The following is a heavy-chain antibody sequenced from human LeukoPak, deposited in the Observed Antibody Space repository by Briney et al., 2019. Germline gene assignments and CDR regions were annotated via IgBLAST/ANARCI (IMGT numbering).Heavy chain of an antibody. CDR1: RFSSSSNG. CDR3: ARGNFGYSGYDYGDYEDY. CDR2: ISYDGGNK. V-gene: IGHV3-30-3*01. D-gene: IGHD5-12*01. J-gene: IGHJ4*02. Sequence: GRNLCFTCAASRFSSSSNGMHWDRQAPGKGLEWVAVISYDGGNKYYAYSVKGRITIARDNSKNTLYLQMNSLRAEDTAEYYCARGNFGYSGYDYGDYEDYWGQGTLVTVSS.